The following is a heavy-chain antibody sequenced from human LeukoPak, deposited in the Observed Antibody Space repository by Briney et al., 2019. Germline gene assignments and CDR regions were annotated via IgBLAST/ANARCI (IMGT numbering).Heavy chain of an antibody. CDR1: GFTFSDYY. D-gene: IGHD1-26*01. V-gene: IGHV3-11*01. CDR3: ARDGIVGAANFDY. CDR2: ISSSGSTI. Sequence: GGSLRLSCAASGFTFSDYYMSWIRQAPGKGLKWVSYISSSGSTIYYADSVKGRFTISRDNAKNSLYLQMNSLRAEDTAVYYCARDGIVGAANFDYWGQGTLVTVSS. J-gene: IGHJ4*02.